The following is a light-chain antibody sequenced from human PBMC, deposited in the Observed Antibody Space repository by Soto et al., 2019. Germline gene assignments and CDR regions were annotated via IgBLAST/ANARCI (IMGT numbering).Light chain of an antibody. J-gene: IGLJ2*01. CDR1: SSDIGDYNY. CDR3: SSYTGSSPVV. Sequence: QSALTQPASVSGSPGQSIAISCTGSSSDIGDYNYVSWYQQHPGKAPKLMIYDVSNRPSGVSNRFSGSMCGNTASLTISGLQPEDEADYYCSSYTGSSPVVFGGGTKLTVL. V-gene: IGLV2-14*01. CDR2: DVS.